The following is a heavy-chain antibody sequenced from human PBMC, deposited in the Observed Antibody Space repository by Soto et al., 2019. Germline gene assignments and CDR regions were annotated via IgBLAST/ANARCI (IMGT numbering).Heavy chain of an antibody. J-gene: IGHJ5*02. CDR3: ARAPSFEFHNWFDP. D-gene: IGHD3-10*01. CDR2: IYYTGNT. Sequence: QVQLQESGPGLVKPSETLSLTCTVTGGSISTYYWSWIRQPPGKGLEWIGHIYYTGNTNYNPSLKGRVTISVDTSTNRFSLRLRSVSAADTAVYYCARAPSFEFHNWFDPWGQGTLVTVSS. V-gene: IGHV4-59*13. CDR1: GGSISTYY.